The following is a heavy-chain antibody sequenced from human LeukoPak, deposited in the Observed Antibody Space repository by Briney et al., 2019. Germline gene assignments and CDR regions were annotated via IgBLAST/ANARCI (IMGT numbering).Heavy chain of an antibody. CDR1: GGSISSYY. D-gene: IGHD4-23*01. J-gene: IGHJ4*02. CDR3: ARAHGGMTR. V-gene: IGHV4-59*12. CDR2: IYYSGST. Sequence: SETLSLTCTVSGGSISSYYWSWIRQPPGKGLEWIGYIYYSGSTNYNPSLKSRVTISVDTSKNQFSLKLSSVTAADTAVYYCARAHGGMTRWGQGTLVTVSS.